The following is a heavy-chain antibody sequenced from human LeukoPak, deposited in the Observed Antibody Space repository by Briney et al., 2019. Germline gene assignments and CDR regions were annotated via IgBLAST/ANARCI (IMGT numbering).Heavy chain of an antibody. Sequence: GASVKVSCKASGYTFTGHYMHWVRQAPGQGLEWMGWINPNSGGTNYAQKFQGWVTMTRDTFISTAYMELSRLRSDDTAVYYCARSIAAAPRPDYWGQGTLVTVSS. CDR1: GYTFTGHY. CDR3: ARSIAAAPRPDY. J-gene: IGHJ4*02. D-gene: IGHD6-13*01. CDR2: INPNSGGT. V-gene: IGHV1-2*04.